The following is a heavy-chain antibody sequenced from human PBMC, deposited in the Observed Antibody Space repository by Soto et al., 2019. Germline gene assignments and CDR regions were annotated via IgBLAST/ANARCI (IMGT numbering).Heavy chain of an antibody. D-gene: IGHD3-10*01. CDR2: ISGSGGST. V-gene: IGHV3-23*01. J-gene: IGHJ4*02. CDR3: AKDPHHGDYYLSNFDY. Sequence: PGGSLRLSCAASGFTFSSYAMSWVRQAPGKGLEWVSAISGSGGSTYYADSVKGRFTISRDNSKNTLYLQMNSLRAEDTAVYYCAKDPHHGDYYLSNFDYWGQGTLVTVSS. CDR1: GFTFSSYA.